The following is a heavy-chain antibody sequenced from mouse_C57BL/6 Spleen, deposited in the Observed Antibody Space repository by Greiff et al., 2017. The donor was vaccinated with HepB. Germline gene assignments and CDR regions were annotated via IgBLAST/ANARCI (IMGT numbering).Heavy chain of an antibody. J-gene: IGHJ3*01. Sequence: VQLQQSGAELVRPGTSVKVSCKASGYAFTNYLIEWVKQRPGQGLEWIGVINPGSGGTNYNEKFKGKATLTADKSSSTAYMQLSSLTSEDSAVYFCARSRGWLPSWFAYWGQGTLVTVSA. CDR1: GYAFTNYL. CDR3: ARSRGWLPSWFAY. V-gene: IGHV1-54*01. CDR2: INPGSGGT. D-gene: IGHD2-3*01.